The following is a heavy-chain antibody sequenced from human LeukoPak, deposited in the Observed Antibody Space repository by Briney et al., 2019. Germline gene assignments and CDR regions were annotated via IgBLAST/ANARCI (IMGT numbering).Heavy chain of an antibody. J-gene: IGHJ6*03. CDR1: GYTFTVYY. V-gene: IGHV1-2*02. D-gene: IGHD2-2*01. CDR2: INPNGGGT. Sequence: GASGKVSVKSSGYTFTVYYIHWGRQAPAQGLGWMGGINPNGGGTNYAQKFQGRVTMTRDTSISTAYMELSRLRSDDTAVYYCARGYQLPYYYYYYYMDVWGKGTTVTVSS. CDR3: ARGYQLPYYYYYYYMDV.